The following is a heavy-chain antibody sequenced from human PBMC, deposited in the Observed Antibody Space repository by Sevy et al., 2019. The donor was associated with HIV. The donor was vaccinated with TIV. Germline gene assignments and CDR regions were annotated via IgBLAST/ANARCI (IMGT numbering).Heavy chain of an antibody. Sequence: SETLSLTCTVSGGSISSSSYYWGWIRQPPGKGLEWIGSIYYSGSTYYTPSLKSRVTISVDTSKNQFSRKLSSVTAADTAVYYCARRKYWNYADYWGQGTLVTVS. CDR2: IYYSGST. V-gene: IGHV4-39*01. CDR3: ARRKYWNYADY. CDR1: GGSISSSSYY. J-gene: IGHJ4*02. D-gene: IGHD1-7*01.